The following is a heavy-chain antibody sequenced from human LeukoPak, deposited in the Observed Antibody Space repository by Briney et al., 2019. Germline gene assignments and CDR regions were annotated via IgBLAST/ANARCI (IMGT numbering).Heavy chain of an antibody. CDR2: IYYSGST. Sequence: AETLSLTCTVSGGSISSYYWSWIRQPPGKGLEWIGYIYYSGSTNYNPSLKSRVTISVDTSKNQFSLKLSSVTAADTAVYYCARVHRHWFDPWGQGTLVTVSS. CDR3: ARVHRHWFDP. V-gene: IGHV4-59*01. CDR1: GGSISSYY. J-gene: IGHJ5*02.